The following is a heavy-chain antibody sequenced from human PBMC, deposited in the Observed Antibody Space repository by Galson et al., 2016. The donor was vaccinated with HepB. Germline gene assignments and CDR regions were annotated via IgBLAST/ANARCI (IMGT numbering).Heavy chain of an antibody. V-gene: IGHV1-69*10. D-gene: IGHD3-16*01. CDR1: GITVSTYG. J-gene: IGHJ6*02. CDR3: WRWDAGYCNRVNCLGANYYYNGMDF. Sequence: SVKVSCKASGITVSTYGLSWVRQAPGLRPEWMGGIVPIFGVTKHAQNFQGRLTITADRSTNTDYTDLTSLRSEDSATYYWWRWDAGYCNRVNCLGANYYYNGMDFGGQWTTVTVSS. CDR2: IVPIFGVT.